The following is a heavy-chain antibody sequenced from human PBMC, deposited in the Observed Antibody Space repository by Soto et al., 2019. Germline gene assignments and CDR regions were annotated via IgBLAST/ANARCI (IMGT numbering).Heavy chain of an antibody. Sequence: LRLSCAASGFTLSSYGMHWVRQAPGKGLEWVTVISYDGSNKNYAGSVKGRFTISRDNSKNTLYLQMNSLRAEDTAVYYCAKDRRTAMVGPDAFDIWGQGTMVTVSS. CDR2: ISYDGSNK. CDR3: AKDRRTAMVGPDAFDI. J-gene: IGHJ3*02. V-gene: IGHV3-30*18. CDR1: GFTLSSYG. D-gene: IGHD5-18*01.